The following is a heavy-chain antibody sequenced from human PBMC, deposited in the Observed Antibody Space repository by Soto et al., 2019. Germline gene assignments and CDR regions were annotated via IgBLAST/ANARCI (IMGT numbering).Heavy chain of an antibody. CDR1: GYTFTSYG. CDR3: ARDRGSYALDY. D-gene: IGHD1-26*01. CDR2: ISANNGST. J-gene: IGHJ4*02. Sequence: QVQLVQSGAEVKKPGASVQVSCKASGYTFTSYGISWVRQAPGQGLEWMGWISANNGSTNYVQKLQARVTMTTDTSPRTAYMELRSLRADDTAVYYCARDRGSYALDYWGQGTLVTVSS. V-gene: IGHV1-18*01.